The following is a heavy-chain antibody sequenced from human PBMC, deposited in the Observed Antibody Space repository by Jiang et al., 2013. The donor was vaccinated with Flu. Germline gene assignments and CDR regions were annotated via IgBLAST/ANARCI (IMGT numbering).Heavy chain of an antibody. Sequence: QTLSLTRAVSGDSVSSNSATWNWIRQSPSRGLEWLGRTYYRSRWYYNYAVSVKSRISINPDTSRNQISLQLNSVTPEDTAIYYCARAEDTAISYWGQGALVTVSS. D-gene: IGHD5-18*01. CDR1: GDSVSSNSAT. CDR3: ARAEDTAISY. J-gene: IGHJ4*02. CDR2: TYYRSRWYY. V-gene: IGHV6-1*01.